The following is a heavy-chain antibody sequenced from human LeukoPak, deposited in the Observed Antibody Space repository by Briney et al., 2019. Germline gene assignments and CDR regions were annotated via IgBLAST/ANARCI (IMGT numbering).Heavy chain of an antibody. D-gene: IGHD1-1*01. Sequence: VASVKVSCKASGGTFSSYAISWVRQAPGQGLEWMGGIIPIFGTANYAQKFQGRVTITTDESTSTAYMELSSLRSEYTAVYYCARDLEDWFDPWGQGTLVTVSS. J-gene: IGHJ5*02. CDR3: ARDLEDWFDP. CDR1: GGTFSSYA. CDR2: IIPIFGTA. V-gene: IGHV1-69*05.